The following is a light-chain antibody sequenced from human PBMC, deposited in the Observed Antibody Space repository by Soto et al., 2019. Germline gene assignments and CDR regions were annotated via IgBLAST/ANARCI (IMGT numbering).Light chain of an antibody. J-gene: IGLJ1*01. V-gene: IGLV3-21*02. CDR1: NIGGKS. CDR2: DDS. CDR3: QVWDDNSDHHV. Sequence: SYELTQTSSVSVAPGQTARISCGGNNIGGKSVHWYQQKPGQAPVVVVYDDSDRPSGIPERFSGSNSGNTATLTISRVEAGDEAYYHWQVWDDNSDHHVFGTGTKVTVL.